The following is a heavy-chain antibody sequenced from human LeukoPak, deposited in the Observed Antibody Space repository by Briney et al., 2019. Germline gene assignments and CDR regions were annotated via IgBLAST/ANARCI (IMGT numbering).Heavy chain of an antibody. J-gene: IGHJ6*03. CDR3: ARVAGLNYYYYMDV. CDR1: GYSISSGYY. Sequence: PSETLSLTCTVSGYSISSGYYWGWIRQPPGKGLEWIGSIYHSGSTYYNPSLESRVTISVDTSKNQFSLKLSSVTAADTAVYYCARVAGLNYYYYMDVWGKGTTVTVSS. CDR2: IYHSGST. V-gene: IGHV4-38-2*02.